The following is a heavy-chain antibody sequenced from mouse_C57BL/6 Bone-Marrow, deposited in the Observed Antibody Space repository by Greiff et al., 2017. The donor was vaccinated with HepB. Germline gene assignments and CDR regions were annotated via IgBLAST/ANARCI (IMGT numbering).Heavy chain of an antibody. Sequence: EVKLQESGPELVKPGASVKIPCKASGYTFTDYNMDWVKQSHGKSLEWIGDINPNNGGTIYNQKFKGKATLTVDKSSSTAYMELRSLTSEDTAVYYCARLYDGRSYYAMDYWGQGTSVTVSS. V-gene: IGHV1-18*01. CDR3: ARLYDGRSYYAMDY. CDR1: GYTFTDYN. CDR2: INPNNGGT. D-gene: IGHD2-3*01. J-gene: IGHJ4*01.